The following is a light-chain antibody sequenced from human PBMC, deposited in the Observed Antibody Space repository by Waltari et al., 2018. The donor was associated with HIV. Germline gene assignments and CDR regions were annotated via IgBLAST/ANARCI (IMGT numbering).Light chain of an antibody. CDR3: CSYAGTYTWV. Sequence: QSALTQPRSVSGSPGQSVTLSCRGRSTDIGDYNYVSWYQQHPGQVPKLVIFAVSKRPSGVPDRFSGSKSVNTASLTISGLQAEDEAEYYCCSYAGTYTWVFGGGTRLTVL. V-gene: IGLV2-11*01. CDR2: AVS. J-gene: IGLJ2*01. CDR1: STDIGDYNY.